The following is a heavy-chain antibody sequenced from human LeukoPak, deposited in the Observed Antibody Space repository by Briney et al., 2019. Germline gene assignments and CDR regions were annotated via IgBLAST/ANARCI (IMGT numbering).Heavy chain of an antibody. J-gene: IGHJ4*02. V-gene: IGHV4-59*08. CDR3: ARHVHTVMDYFDY. Sequence: ASETLSLTCTVSGGSISSYYWSWIRQPPGKGLEWIGYIYHSGSTNHNPSLKSRVTISVDTSKNQFSLKLSSVTAADTAVYYCARHVHTVMDYFDYWGQGTLVTVSS. CDR1: GGSISSYY. D-gene: IGHD5-18*01. CDR2: IYHSGST.